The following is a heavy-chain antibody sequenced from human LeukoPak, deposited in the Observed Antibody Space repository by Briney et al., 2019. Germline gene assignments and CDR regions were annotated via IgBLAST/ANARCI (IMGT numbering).Heavy chain of an antibody. Sequence: GGSLRLSCAASGFTFSNFAMSWVRQAPREGLEWVSTVTPSSGDTYYADSVKGRFTISRDNSKNTLYLQMNSLRAEDTAVYYCAKGRSSSWYGGVDYWGQGTLVTVSS. J-gene: IGHJ4*02. CDR1: GFTFSNFA. D-gene: IGHD6-13*01. V-gene: IGHV3-23*01. CDR3: AKGRSSSWYGGVDY. CDR2: VTPSSGDT.